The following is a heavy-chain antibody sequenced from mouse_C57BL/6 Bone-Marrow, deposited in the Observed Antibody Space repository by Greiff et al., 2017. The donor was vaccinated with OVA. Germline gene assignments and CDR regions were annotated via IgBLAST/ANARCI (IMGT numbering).Heavy chain of an antibody. CDR1: GYAFSSSW. Sequence: QVQLKQSGPELVKPGASVKISCKASGYAFSSSWMNWVKQRPGKGLEWIGRIYPGDGDTNYNGKFKGKATLTADKSSSTAYMQLSSLTSEDSAVCFCASSYCYGPCFDYWGQGTTLTVSA. CDR3: ASSYCYGPCFDY. D-gene: IGHD1-1*01. V-gene: IGHV1-82*01. J-gene: IGHJ2*01. CDR2: IYPGDGDT.